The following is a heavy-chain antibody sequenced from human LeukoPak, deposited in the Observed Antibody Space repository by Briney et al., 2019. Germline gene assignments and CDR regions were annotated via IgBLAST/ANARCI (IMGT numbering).Heavy chain of an antibody. CDR3: ARDLVAGRPGYNWFDP. CDR1: GFTFSSYG. V-gene: IGHV3-33*01. CDR2: IWYDGSNK. D-gene: IGHD6-19*01. Sequence: GGSLRLSCAASGFTFSSYGMHWVRQAPGKGLERVAVIWYDGSNKYYADSVKGRFTISRDNSKNTLYLQMNSLRAEDTAVYYCARDLVAGRPGYNWFDPWGQGTLVTVSS. J-gene: IGHJ5*02.